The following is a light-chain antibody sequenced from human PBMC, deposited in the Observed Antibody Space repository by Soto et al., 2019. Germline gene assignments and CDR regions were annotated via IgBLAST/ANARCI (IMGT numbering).Light chain of an antibody. CDR2: GAS. CDR3: QQYNNWPRT. CDR1: QSVSSSY. V-gene: IGKV3D-15*01. J-gene: IGKJ1*01. Sequence: IVFTQSPGTLSLSPGERATLSCRSSQSVSSSYLAWYQQKPGQAPRLLIYGASTRATGIPARFSGSGSGTEFTLTISSLQSEDFAVYYCQQYNNWPRTFGQGTKVDIK.